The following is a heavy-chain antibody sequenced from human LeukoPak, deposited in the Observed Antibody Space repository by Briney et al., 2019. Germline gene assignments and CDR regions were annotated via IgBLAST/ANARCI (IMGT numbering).Heavy chain of an antibody. CDR3: ARDRGYDFWSGYRPDYMDV. J-gene: IGHJ6*03. D-gene: IGHD3-3*01. CDR1: GGSISSYY. V-gene: IGHV4-59*12. Sequence: PSQTLSLTCTVSGGSISSYYWSWIRQPPGKGLEWIGYIYYSGSTNYNPSLKSRVTISVDTSKNQFSLKLSSVTAADTAVYYCARDRGYDFWSGYRPDYMDVWGKGTTVTVSS. CDR2: IYYSGST.